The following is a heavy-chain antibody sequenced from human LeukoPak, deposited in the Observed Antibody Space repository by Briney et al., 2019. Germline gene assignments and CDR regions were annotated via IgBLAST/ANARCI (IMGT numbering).Heavy chain of an antibody. Sequence: ASVKVSCKASGGTFSSYAISWVRQAPGQGLEWMGRIIPILGIANYAQKFQGRVTITADKSTSTAYMELSSLRSEDTAVYYCARDPPCTNGVCYMFGYYYGMDVWGQGTTVTVSS. CDR3: ARDPPCTNGVCYMFGYYYGMDV. J-gene: IGHJ6*02. CDR2: IIPILGIA. D-gene: IGHD2-8*01. CDR1: GGTFSSYA. V-gene: IGHV1-69*04.